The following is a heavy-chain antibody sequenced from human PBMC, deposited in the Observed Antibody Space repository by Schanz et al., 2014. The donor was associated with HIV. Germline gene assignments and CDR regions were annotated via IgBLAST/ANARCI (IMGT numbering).Heavy chain of an antibody. J-gene: IGHJ4*02. Sequence: QVQLVESGGGVVQPGRSLRLSCVASGFKFNSYGMHWVRQAPGKGLEWVAVTSYDGTKKHYADSVKGRFTISRDNSKNTLYLQVKRLRTEDTAVYYCAKVAIHSSGWLPFDYWGQGTLVTVSS. V-gene: IGHV3-30*18. CDR1: GFKFNSYG. CDR2: TSYDGTKK. D-gene: IGHD6-19*01. CDR3: AKVAIHSSGWLPFDY.